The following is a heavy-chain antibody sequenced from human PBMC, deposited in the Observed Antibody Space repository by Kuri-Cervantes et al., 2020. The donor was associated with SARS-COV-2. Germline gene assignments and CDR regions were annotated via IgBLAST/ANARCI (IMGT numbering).Heavy chain of an antibody. CDR1: GYTFTTYG. J-gene: IGHJ4*02. D-gene: IGHD3-9*01. Sequence: ASVKVSCKASGYTFTTYGINWVRQAPGQGLEWMGWISGYNGNTNYAQNFQGGVIMTTDTSTSTAYMELRSLRSDDTAVYYCTKIGTYYDILTGVRYFDYWGQGTLVTVSS. CDR2: ISGYNGNT. CDR3: TKIGTYYDILTGVRYFDY. V-gene: IGHV1-18*01.